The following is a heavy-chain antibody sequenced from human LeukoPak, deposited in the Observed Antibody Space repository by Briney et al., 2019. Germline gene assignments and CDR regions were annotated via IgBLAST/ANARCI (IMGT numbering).Heavy chain of an antibody. D-gene: IGHD6-13*01. CDR2: INHSGST. V-gene: IGHV4-34*01. CDR1: GGSFTNYY. CDR3: ARDRVGQQLVGRNYYYYYMDV. J-gene: IGHJ6*03. Sequence: SETLSLTCAVYGGSFTNYYWSWIRQPPGKGLEWVGEINHSGSTNYNPSLKSRVTISVDTSNNHFSLKLSSVTAADTAVYYCARDRVGQQLVGRNYYYYYMDVWGKGTTVTISS.